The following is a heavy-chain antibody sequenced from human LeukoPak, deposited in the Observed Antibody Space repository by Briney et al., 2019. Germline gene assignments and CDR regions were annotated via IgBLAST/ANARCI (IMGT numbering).Heavy chain of an antibody. CDR2: IYYSGST. J-gene: IGHJ4*02. V-gene: IGHV4-31*03. Sequence: SETLSLTCTVSGGSIGSGGYYWSWIRQHPGKGLEWIGYIYYSGSTYYNPSLKSRVTISVDTSKNQFSLKLSSVTAADTAVYYCASTTHLYSSSWFDYWGRGTLVTVSS. CDR3: ASTTHLYSSSWFDY. D-gene: IGHD6-13*01. CDR1: GGSIGSGGYY.